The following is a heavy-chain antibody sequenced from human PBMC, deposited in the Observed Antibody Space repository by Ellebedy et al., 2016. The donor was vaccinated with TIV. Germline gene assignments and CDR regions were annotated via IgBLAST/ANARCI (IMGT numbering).Heavy chain of an antibody. CDR2: IKQDGSEK. CDR1: GFTFSNAW. CDR3: ARDRGYCSSTSCYEGSNWFDP. Sequence: GGSLRLSXAASGFTFSNAWMSWVRQAPGKGLEWVANIKQDGSEKYYVDSVKGRFTISRDNAKNSLYLQMNSLRAEDTAVYYCARDRGYCSSTSCYEGSNWFDPWGQGTLVTVSS. D-gene: IGHD2-2*01. V-gene: IGHV3-7*01. J-gene: IGHJ5*02.